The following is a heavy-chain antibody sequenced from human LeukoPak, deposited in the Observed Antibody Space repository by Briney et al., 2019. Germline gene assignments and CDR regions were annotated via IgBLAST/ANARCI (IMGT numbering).Heavy chain of an antibody. Sequence: GGSLRLSCAASGFTFSNYAMNWVRQAPGKGLEWFSLISGSTGSTYYADSVKGRFTISRDNSKNTLSLQMNSLTADDAAVYYCARGTDYSSSWLFDYWGQGILVTVSS. J-gene: IGHJ4*02. CDR3: ARGTDYSSSWLFDY. CDR1: GFTFSNYA. D-gene: IGHD6-13*01. CDR2: ISGSTGST. V-gene: IGHV3-23*01.